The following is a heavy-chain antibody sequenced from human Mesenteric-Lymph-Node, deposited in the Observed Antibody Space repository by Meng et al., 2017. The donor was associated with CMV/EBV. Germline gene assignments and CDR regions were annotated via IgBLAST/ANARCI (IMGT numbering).Heavy chain of an antibody. CDR2: IFSGGNT. CDR1: GGSISSHY. Sequence: ESLKISCTVSGGSISSHYWSWVRQSPGKGLEWIGYIFSGGNTKYNPSLRSRVTMSLDASGNQFSLKLTSVTAADAAVYYCSRAVGFYYYYGMDVWGQGTTVTVSS. V-gene: IGHV4-59*11. J-gene: IGHJ6*02. D-gene: IGHD6-25*01. CDR3: SRAVGFYYYYGMDV.